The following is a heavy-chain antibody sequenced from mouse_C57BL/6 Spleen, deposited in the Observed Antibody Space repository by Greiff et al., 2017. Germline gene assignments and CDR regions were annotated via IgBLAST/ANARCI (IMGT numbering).Heavy chain of an antibody. CDR3: ARFSVVAPYDMDY. Sequence: QVQLQQSGAELAKPGASVKLSCKASGYTFTSYWMHWVKQRPGQGLEWIGYINPSSGYTKYNQKFKDKATLTADKSSSTAYMQLSSLTYEDSAVXYCARFSVVAPYDMDYWGQGTSVTVSS. CDR1: GYTFTSYW. J-gene: IGHJ4*01. CDR2: INPSSGYT. V-gene: IGHV1-7*01. D-gene: IGHD1-1*01.